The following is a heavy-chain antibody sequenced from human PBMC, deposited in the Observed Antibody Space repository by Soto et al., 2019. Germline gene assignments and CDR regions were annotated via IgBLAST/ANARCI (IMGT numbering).Heavy chain of an antibody. CDR2: ISWNSVTI. V-gene: IGHV3-9*01. J-gene: IGHJ5*02. D-gene: IGHD1-26*01. CDR1: GFNFDEHA. CDR3: VRSSGSYPGAGCFDH. Sequence: EVQLVESGGGLAQPGWSRRLSCAASGFNFDEHAMHWVRQTPGKGLEWVSGISWNSVTINYADSIKGRFTISRDNAKRTLYQQINNLRPAETDIYFGVRSSGSYPGAGCFDHWGPGTLGTVS.